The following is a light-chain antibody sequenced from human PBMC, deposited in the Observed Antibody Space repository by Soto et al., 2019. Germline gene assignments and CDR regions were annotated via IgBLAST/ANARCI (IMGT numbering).Light chain of an antibody. Sequence: QSVLTQPPSASGTPGQRVTISCSGSSSNIGSNAVNWYQQLPGTAPKLLIYSNKQRPSGVPDRFSGSKSGTSASLAISGLQSEDEADYYCAAWDDSLNAVVFGGGTKVTVL. CDR3: AAWDDSLNAVV. J-gene: IGLJ2*01. CDR1: SSNIGSNA. CDR2: SNK. V-gene: IGLV1-44*01.